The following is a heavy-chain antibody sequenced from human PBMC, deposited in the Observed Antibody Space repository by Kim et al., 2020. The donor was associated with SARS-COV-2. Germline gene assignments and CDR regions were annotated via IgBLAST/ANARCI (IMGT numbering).Heavy chain of an antibody. CDR1: GGSISSTSYY. D-gene: IGHD6-19*01. J-gene: IGHJ4*02. CDR2: IYYRGST. V-gene: IGHV4-39*01. Sequence: SETLSLTCAVSGGSISSTSYYWGWIRQPPGRGLEWIGTIYYRGSTYYNPSLKSRVTISVDTSKKQFSLKLTSVTAADTAVYYCARHYGSGWYVPFDYWGQGTLVTVSS. CDR3: ARHYGSGWYVPFDY.